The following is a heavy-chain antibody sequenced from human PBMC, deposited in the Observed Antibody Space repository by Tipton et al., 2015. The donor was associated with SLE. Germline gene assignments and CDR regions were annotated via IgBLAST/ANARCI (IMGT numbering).Heavy chain of an antibody. CDR2: ISPYNGNT. D-gene: IGHD3-10*01. CDR1: GYRFRDHG. CDR3: ARSYYGSRHYYTHADH. V-gene: IGHV1-18*04. Sequence: QLVQSGAEVKKPGASVKVSCKASGYRFRDHGITWVRQAPGQGLEWMGWISPYNGNTDSAQNLQGRVTMTADTSTTTAYMELRSLRSDDTAVYYCARSYYGSRHYYTHADHWGQGTQVTVSS. J-gene: IGHJ4*02.